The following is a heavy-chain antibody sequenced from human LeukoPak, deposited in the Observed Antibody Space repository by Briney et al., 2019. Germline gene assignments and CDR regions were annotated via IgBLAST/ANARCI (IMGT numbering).Heavy chain of an antibody. CDR1: GGSFSGYY. CDR3: AIGRPWGRTRCYPLDP. V-gene: IGHV4-34*01. J-gene: IGHJ5*02. D-gene: IGHD4/OR15-4a*01. Sequence: PSETLSLTCAVYGGSFSGYYWSWIRQPPGKGLEWIGEINHSGSTNYNPSLKSRVTISVDTSKNQFSLKLSSVTAADTAVYYCAIGRPWGRTRCYPLDPWGQGTLVTVSP. CDR2: INHSGST.